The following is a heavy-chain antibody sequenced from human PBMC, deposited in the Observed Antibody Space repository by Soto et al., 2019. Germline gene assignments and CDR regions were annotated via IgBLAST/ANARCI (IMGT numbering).Heavy chain of an antibody. CDR2: IKSKTDGGTT. Sequence: GGSLRLSCAASGFTFSNSWMSWVLQAPGKGLEWVGRIKSKTDGGTTDYAAPVKGRFTISRDDSKNTLYLQMNSLKTEDTAVYYCTTLYYDFWSGYPYYFDYWGQGTLVTVSS. J-gene: IGHJ4*02. CDR1: GFTFSNSW. V-gene: IGHV3-15*01. D-gene: IGHD3-3*01. CDR3: TTLYYDFWSGYPYYFDY.